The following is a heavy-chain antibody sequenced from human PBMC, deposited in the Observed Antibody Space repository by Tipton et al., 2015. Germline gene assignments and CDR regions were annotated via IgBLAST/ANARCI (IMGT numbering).Heavy chain of an antibody. J-gene: IGHJ5*02. CDR1: GGSFSDYY. Sequence: TLSLTCAVYGGSFSDYYWTWVRQSPGKGLEWIGSIFHRGDTNYNPSLKSRVTISLDTSKNQFSLKLNSVTAADTAVYYCARFMGYSYGPDNWFDPWGQGTLVTVSS. CDR3: ARFMGYSYGPDNWFDP. V-gene: IGHV4-34*12. D-gene: IGHD5-18*01. CDR2: IFHRGDT.